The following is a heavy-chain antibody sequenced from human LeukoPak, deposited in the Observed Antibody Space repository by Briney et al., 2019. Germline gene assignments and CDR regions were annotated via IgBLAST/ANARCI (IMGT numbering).Heavy chain of an antibody. CDR2: ISYDGSNK. D-gene: IGHD1-26*01. CDR3: ATVSVGATTLLYYFDY. CDR1: GFTFSSYA. V-gene: IGHV3-30-3*01. Sequence: PGRSLRLSCAASGFTFSSYAMHWVRQAPGKGLEWVAVISYDGSNKYYADSVKGRFTISRDNSKNTLYLQMNSLRAEDTAVYYCATVSVGATTLLYYFDYWGQGTLVTVSS. J-gene: IGHJ4*02.